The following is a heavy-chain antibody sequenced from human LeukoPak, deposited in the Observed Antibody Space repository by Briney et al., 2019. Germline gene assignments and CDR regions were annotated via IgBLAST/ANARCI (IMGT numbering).Heavy chain of an antibody. Sequence: AGGSLRLSXAASGFTFSSYWMSWVRQPPGKGLEWVANIKQDGSEKYYVDSVKGRFTISRDNAKNSLYLQMNSLRAEDTAVYYCVRGFCSSTSCLRRLDYWGQGTLVTVSS. CDR2: IKQDGSEK. CDR1: GFTFSSYW. D-gene: IGHD2-2*01. CDR3: VRGFCSSTSCLRRLDY. V-gene: IGHV3-7*04. J-gene: IGHJ4*02.